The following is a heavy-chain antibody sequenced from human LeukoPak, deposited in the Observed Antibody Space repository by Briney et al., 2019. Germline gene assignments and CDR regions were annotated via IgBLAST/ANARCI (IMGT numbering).Heavy chain of an antibody. J-gene: IGHJ5*02. CDR3: ATVLGELHPPNWFDP. CDR2: FDPEDSET. D-gene: IGHD1-7*01. CDR1: GYTLTELS. V-gene: IGHV1-24*01. Sequence: ASVKVSCKVSGYTLTELSMHWVRQAPGKGLEWMGDFDPEDSETIYAQKFQGRVTMTEDTSTDTAYMELSSLRSEDTAVYYCATVLGELHPPNWFDPWGQGTLVTVSS.